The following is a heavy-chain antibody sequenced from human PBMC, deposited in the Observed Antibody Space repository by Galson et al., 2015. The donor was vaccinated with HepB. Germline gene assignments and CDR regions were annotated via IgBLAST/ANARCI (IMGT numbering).Heavy chain of an antibody. D-gene: IGHD3-16*01. CDR3: ASGRDVWGSYFPFDI. CDR1: GGSFSGYY. Sequence: SETLSLTCAVYGGSFSGYYWSWIRQLPGKGLEWIGEINHSGSTNYNPSLKSRVTISVDTSKNQFSLKLSSVTAADTAVYYCASGRDVWGSYFPFDIWGQGTMVTVSS. CDR2: INHSGST. J-gene: IGHJ3*02. V-gene: IGHV4-34*01.